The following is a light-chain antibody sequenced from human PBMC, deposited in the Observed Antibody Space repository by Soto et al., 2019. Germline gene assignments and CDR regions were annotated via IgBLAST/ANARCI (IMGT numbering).Light chain of an antibody. CDR1: QSISYW. Sequence: DIQMTQSPSTLSASVGGRVTITCRASQSISYWLAWYQQKPGKAPNLLIYKASSLESGVPSRFSGSGSGTEFTLTISSLQPDDFATYYCQQYNHYWTFGQGTKVEIK. V-gene: IGKV1-5*03. CDR2: KAS. J-gene: IGKJ1*01. CDR3: QQYNHYWT.